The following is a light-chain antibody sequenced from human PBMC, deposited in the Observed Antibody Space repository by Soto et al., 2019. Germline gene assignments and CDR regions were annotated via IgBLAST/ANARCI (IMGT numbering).Light chain of an antibody. Sequence: QSVLTQPPSVSAAPGQKVTISCSGSSSNIGNNFVSWYQQLPGTAPKLLIYDNNKRPAGIPDRFSGYKSGTSATLGITGLQTGDEADYYCGTWDNSLSGVFGGGTKLTVL. CDR3: GTWDNSLSGV. CDR2: DNN. J-gene: IGLJ3*02. V-gene: IGLV1-51*01. CDR1: SSNIGNNF.